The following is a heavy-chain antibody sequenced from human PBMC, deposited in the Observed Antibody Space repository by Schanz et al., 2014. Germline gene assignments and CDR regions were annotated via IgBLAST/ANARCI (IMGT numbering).Heavy chain of an antibody. D-gene: IGHD3-10*01. Sequence: ESGGGLVKPGGSLRLSCAASGFIFSDYYMAWIRQAPGKGPEYVSYISSGGTTTYHSDSVKGRFTISRDSAENSLYLQMNSLRAEDTAVYYCAKGRFGELSAFDIWGQGTMVTVSS. CDR2: ISSGGTTT. CDR3: AKGRFGELSAFDI. J-gene: IGHJ3*02. CDR1: GFIFSDYY. V-gene: IGHV3-11*01.